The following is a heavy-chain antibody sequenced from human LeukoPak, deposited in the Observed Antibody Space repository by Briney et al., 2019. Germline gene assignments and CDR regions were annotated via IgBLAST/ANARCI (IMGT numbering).Heavy chain of an antibody. Sequence: GGSLRLSCAAPGFTVSSNYMSWVRQAPGKGLEWVSVIYSGGSTYYADSVKGRFTISRDNSKNTLYLQMNSLRAEDTAVYYCARAVGATRLRFDYWGQGTLVTVSS. J-gene: IGHJ4*02. V-gene: IGHV3-53*01. CDR1: GFTVSSNY. D-gene: IGHD1-26*01. CDR2: IYSGGST. CDR3: ARAVGATRLRFDY.